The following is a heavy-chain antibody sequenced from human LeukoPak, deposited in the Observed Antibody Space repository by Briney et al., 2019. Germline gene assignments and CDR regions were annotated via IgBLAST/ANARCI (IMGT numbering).Heavy chain of an antibody. D-gene: IGHD3/OR15-3a*01. Sequence: PSETLSLTCTVSGGSISSGGYYWSWIRQHPGKGLEWIGYIYYSGSTYYNPSLKSRVTISVDTSKNQFSLKLSSVTAADTAVYYCARVNGVGYFDFWDYWGQGTLVTVSS. CDR3: ARVNGVGYFDFWDY. CDR2: IYYSGST. V-gene: IGHV4-31*03. CDR1: GGSISSGGYY. J-gene: IGHJ4*02.